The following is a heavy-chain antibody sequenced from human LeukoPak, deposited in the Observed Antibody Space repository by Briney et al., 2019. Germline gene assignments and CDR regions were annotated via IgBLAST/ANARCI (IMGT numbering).Heavy chain of an antibody. CDR1: GFTFDDYG. V-gene: IGHV3-20*04. CDR2: INWNGGST. Sequence: GGSLRLSCAASGFTFDDYGMSWVRQAPGKGLEWVSGINWNGGSTVYADSVKGRFTISRDNAKNSLYLQMNSLRAEDTALYYFARNKETYSSGWYAYWGREPLVTFPS. D-gene: IGHD6-19*01. J-gene: IGHJ4*02. CDR3: ARNKETYSSGWYAY.